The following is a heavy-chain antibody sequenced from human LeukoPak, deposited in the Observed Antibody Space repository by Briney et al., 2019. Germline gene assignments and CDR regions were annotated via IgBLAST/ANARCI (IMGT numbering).Heavy chain of an antibody. CDR3: ARHVKGYCSSTSCLSGSDP. Sequence: GESLKISCKGSGYSFTSYWIGWVRQMPGKGLEWMGIIYPGDSDTRYSPSFQGQVTISADKSISTAYLQWSSLKASDTAMYYCARHVKGYCSSTSCLSGSDPWGQGTLVTVSS. CDR2: IYPGDSDT. J-gene: IGHJ5*02. CDR1: GYSFTSYW. D-gene: IGHD2-2*01. V-gene: IGHV5-51*01.